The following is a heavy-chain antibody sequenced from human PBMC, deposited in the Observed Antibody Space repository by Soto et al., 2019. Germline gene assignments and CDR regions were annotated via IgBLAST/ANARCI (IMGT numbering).Heavy chain of an antibody. CDR1: GFTFSNYV. V-gene: IGHV3-23*01. CDR2: ISGSGGST. D-gene: IGHD6-13*01. J-gene: IGHJ4*02. CDR3: ARHQDSSTWYIYPIDY. Sequence: VQLLESGGDLVQPGGSLRLSCAASGFTFSNYVMSWVRQAPGKGLEWVLAISGSGGSTFYADSVKGRFTISRENSKNSLFLQMNNLKAEDTAVYYCARHQDSSTWYIYPIDYWGQGTLVTVSS.